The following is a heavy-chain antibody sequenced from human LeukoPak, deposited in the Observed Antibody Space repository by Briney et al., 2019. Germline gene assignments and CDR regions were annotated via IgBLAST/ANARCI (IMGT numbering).Heavy chain of an antibody. J-gene: IGHJ4*02. CDR1: GFTFSSYA. CDR3: AKDLLPSSYYYDSSGYDY. Sequence: GGSLRLSCAASGFTFSSYAMSWVRQAPGKGLEWVSAISGSGGSTYYADPVKGRFTISRDNSKNTLYLQMNSLRAEDTAVYYCAKDLLPSSYYYDSSGYDYWGQGTLVTVSS. D-gene: IGHD3-22*01. V-gene: IGHV3-23*01. CDR2: ISGSGGST.